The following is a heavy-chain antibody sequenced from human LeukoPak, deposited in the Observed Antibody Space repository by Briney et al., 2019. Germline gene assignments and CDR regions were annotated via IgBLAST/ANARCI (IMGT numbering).Heavy chain of an antibody. CDR2: ISSSSKTI. CDR1: GFXFSYYS. Sequence: GGSLRLSCAASGFXFSYYSINWVSQAPGKGLKWVSYISSSSKTIYYADSVKGRFTISRDNAKKSLDLQMNSLRDEDTAVYYCARDHRSGSGSGTQANDYWGQGTLVTVSS. J-gene: IGHJ4*02. V-gene: IGHV3-48*02. CDR3: ARDHRSGSGSGTQANDY. D-gene: IGHD3-10*01.